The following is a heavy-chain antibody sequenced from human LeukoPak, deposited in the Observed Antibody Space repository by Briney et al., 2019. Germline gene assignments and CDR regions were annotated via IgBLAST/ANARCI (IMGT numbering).Heavy chain of an antibody. V-gene: IGHV4-59*08. CDR1: GGSISSYY. J-gene: IGHJ4*02. D-gene: IGHD6-13*01. CDR3: ARLSGYSSSWPLDY. Sequence: PSETLSLTCTVSGGSISSYYWSWIRQPPGKGLEWIGYIYYSGSTNYNPSLKSRVTISVGTSKNQFSLKLSSVTAADTAVYYCARLSGYSSSWPLDYWGQGTLVTVSS. CDR2: IYYSGST.